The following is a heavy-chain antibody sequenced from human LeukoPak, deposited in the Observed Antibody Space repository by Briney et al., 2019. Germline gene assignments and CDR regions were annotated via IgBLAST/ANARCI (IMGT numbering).Heavy chain of an antibody. CDR3: ARRDDILTGYRYYFDY. Sequence: SETLSLTCAVYGGSFSGYYWSWIRQPPGKGLEWIGEINHSGSTNYNPSLKSRVTISVDTSKNQFPLKLSSVTAADTAVYYCARRDDILTGYRYYFDYWGQGTLVTVSS. V-gene: IGHV4-34*01. CDR1: GGSFSGYY. CDR2: INHSGST. D-gene: IGHD3-9*01. J-gene: IGHJ4*02.